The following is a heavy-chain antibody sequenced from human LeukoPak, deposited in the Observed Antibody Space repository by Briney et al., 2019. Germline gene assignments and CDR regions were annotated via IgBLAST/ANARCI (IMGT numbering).Heavy chain of an antibody. D-gene: IGHD6-19*01. CDR2: LNPSSGST. CDR3: ARDTASVWYSSGWYEYFQH. Sequence: ASVKVSCKASGYTFTSLYMRWVRQAPGQGLEWMGVLNPSSGSTSNAQKFQGRVTMTRDTSTSTVYMELSSLRSEDTAVYYCARDTASVWYSSGWYEYFQHWGQGTLVTVSS. J-gene: IGHJ1*01. CDR1: GYTFTSLY. V-gene: IGHV1-46*01.